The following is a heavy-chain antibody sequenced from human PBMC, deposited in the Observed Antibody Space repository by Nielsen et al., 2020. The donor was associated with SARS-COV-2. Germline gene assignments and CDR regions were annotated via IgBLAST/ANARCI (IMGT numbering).Heavy chain of an antibody. CDR1: GDSVSLSSVA. J-gene: IGHJ6*02. V-gene: IGHV6-1*01. CDR2: IYYRSRWFY. CDR3: TRDPGYYHGMDV. Sequence: QTLSLTRVISGDSVSLSSVAWNWIRQSPSRGLEWLGRIYYRSRWFYEYSPSVRRRITIDPDTSKNQFSLQLNSVTSEDTAMYYCTRDPGYYHGMDVWGQGTTVTVSS.